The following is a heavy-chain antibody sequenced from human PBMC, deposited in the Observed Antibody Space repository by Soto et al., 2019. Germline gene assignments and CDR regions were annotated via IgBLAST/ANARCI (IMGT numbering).Heavy chain of an antibody. CDR2: IWYDGSNK. CDR1: GFTFSSYG. CDR3: ARDVRFLEWSWFDP. V-gene: IGHV3-33*01. D-gene: IGHD3-3*01. J-gene: IGHJ5*02. Sequence: QVQLVESGGGVVQPGRSLRLSCAASGFTFSSYGMHWVRQAPGKGLEWVAVIWYDGSNKYYADSVKGRFTISRDNSKNPLYLQMNSLRAEDTAVYYCARDVRFLEWSWFDPWGQGTLVTVSS.